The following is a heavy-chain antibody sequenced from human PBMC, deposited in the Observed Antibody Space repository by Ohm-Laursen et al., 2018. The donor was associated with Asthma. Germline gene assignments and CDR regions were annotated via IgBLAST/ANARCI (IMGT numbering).Heavy chain of an antibody. D-gene: IGHD5-12*01. CDR3: AKDRAEWLRWEFDY. V-gene: IGHV3-9*01. J-gene: IGHJ4*02. CDR2: ISWNSGSI. CDR1: GFTFDDYA. Sequence: SLRLSCAASGFTFDDYAMHWVRQAPGKGLEWVSGISWNSGSIGYADSVKGRFTISRDNAKNSLYLQMNSLRAEDAALYYCAKDRAEWLRWEFDYWGQGTLVTVSS.